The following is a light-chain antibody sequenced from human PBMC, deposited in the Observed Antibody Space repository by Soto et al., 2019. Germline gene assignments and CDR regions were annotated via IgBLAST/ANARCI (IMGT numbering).Light chain of an antibody. CDR2: DVT. V-gene: IGLV2-14*03. CDR3: CSYTSSSPLV. Sequence: QSVLTQPASVSGSPGQSIIISCSGTSSDIGGYNYVSWYQQHPGKAPKLMIYDVTNRPSGVSNRFSGSKSGITASLTISGLQAEDDADYYCCSYTSSSPLVFGGGTKVTVL. CDR1: SSDIGGYNY. J-gene: IGLJ2*01.